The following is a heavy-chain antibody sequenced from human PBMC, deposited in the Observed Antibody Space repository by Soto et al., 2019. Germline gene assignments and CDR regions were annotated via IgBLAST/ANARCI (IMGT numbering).Heavy chain of an antibody. J-gene: IGHJ3*02. D-gene: IGHD4-17*01. V-gene: IGHV1-8*01. CDR2: MNPNSGNT. Sequence: QVQLVQSGAEVKKPGASVKVSCKASGYTFTSYDINWVRQATGQGLEWMGWMNPNSGNTGYAQKFQGRVTKTRNTSISTAYMELSSLRSEDTAVYYCARVHDYGGFDAFDIWGQGTMVTVSS. CDR3: ARVHDYGGFDAFDI. CDR1: GYTFTSYD.